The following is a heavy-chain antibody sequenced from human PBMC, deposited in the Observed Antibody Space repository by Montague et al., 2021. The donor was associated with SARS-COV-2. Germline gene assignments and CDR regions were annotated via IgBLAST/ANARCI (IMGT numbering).Heavy chain of an antibody. CDR3: ARGSSFVTIFGVVITDPLFDY. J-gene: IGHJ4*02. CDR2: TNHSGST. V-gene: IGHV4-34*01. Sequence: SETLSLTCAVYGGSLSGYYWSWIRQPPGKGLEWIGETNHSGSTNYNPSLKSRVTISVDTSKNQFSLKLSSVTAADTAVYYCARGSSFVTIFGVVITDPLFDYWGQGTLVTVSS. CDR1: GGSLSGYY. D-gene: IGHD3-3*01.